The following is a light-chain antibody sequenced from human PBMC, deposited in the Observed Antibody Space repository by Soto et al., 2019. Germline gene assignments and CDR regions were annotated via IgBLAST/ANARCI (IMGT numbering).Light chain of an antibody. J-gene: IGKJ1*01. V-gene: IGKV1-5*01. CDR3: QHDNSYGT. Sequence: DIQRTISLSTLPASVEDIVTITCRASQSIDRWLALYQQRPGKAPKILIYHSSSLDTGAPSRFSGSGSGTECTLTIRSLQPDDFATYYCQHDNSYGTFGQGTKVDI. CDR1: QSIDRW. CDR2: HSS.